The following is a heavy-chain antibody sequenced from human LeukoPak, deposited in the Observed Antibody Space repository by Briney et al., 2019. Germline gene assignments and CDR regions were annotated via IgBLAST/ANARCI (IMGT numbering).Heavy chain of an antibody. CDR3: ARAYYGSGTPIVYYYYGMDV. D-gene: IGHD3-10*01. Sequence: PSETLSLTCTVSGGSTNSGDYYWSWIRQPPGKGLEWIGYIYYSGSTYYNPSLKSRITISLDTSKNQFSLKLSSVTAGDTAVYYCARAYYGSGTPIVYYYYGMDVWGQGTTVTVSS. J-gene: IGHJ6*02. V-gene: IGHV4-30-4*01. CDR1: GGSTNSGDYY. CDR2: IYYSGST.